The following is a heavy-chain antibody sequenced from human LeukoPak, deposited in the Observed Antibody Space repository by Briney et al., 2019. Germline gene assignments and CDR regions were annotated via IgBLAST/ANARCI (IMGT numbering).Heavy chain of an antibody. CDR1: GFTFDDYT. J-gene: IGHJ4*02. CDR2: ISWDGGST. D-gene: IGHD6-13*01. Sequence: HTGGSLRLSCAASGFTFDDYTMHWVRQAPGKGLEWVSLISWDGGSTYYADSVKGRFTISRDNSKNSLYLQMNSLRTEDTALYYCAKEGRSSSWYGAYFDYWGQGTLVIVSS. V-gene: IGHV3-43*01. CDR3: AKEGRSSSWYGAYFDY.